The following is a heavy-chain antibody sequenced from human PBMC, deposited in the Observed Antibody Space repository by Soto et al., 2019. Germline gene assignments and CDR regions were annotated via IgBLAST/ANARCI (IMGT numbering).Heavy chain of an antibody. CDR3: AKDQGSSWYEIDY. CDR2: ISGSGGST. V-gene: IGHV3-23*01. D-gene: IGHD6-13*01. CDR1: GFTFSNYA. Sequence: EVQLLESGGGLVQPGGSLRLSCAASGFTFSNYAGTWVRQAPGKGLEGVSTISGSGGSTYYADSVKGRFTISRDNSKNTLYLQMNSLRAEDTAVYYCAKDQGSSWYEIDYWGQGTLVTVSS. J-gene: IGHJ4*02.